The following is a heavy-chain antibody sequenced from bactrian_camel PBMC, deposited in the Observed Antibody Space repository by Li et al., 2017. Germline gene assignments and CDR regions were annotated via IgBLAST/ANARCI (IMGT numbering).Heavy chain of an antibody. D-gene: IGHD2*01. CDR2: FDSDSHP. Sequence: HVQLVESGGGSVQAGGSLRLSCVASGYSGVCMGWFRQVPGKNREGVAGFDSDSHPSYADSVKGRFTISKDSANNTLWLQMDSLKPEDTAMYYCAAELAPCRHISGVASAFYWGLGTQVTVS. CDR1: GYSGVC. V-gene: IGHV3S53*01. CDR3: AAELAPCRHISGVASAFY. J-gene: IGHJ4*01.